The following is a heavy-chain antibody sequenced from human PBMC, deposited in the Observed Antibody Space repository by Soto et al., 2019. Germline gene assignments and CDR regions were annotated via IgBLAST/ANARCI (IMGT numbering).Heavy chain of an antibody. J-gene: IGHJ5*02. D-gene: IGHD5-18*01. Sequence: QVQLVQSGAEVKKPGSSVKVSCKASGGTFSSYAISWVRQAPGQGLEWMGGIIPIFGTANYAQKFQGRVTITADESTSTAYMELSSLRSEDTAVYYCAREGYSLLGGKPNWFDPWGQGTLVTVSS. V-gene: IGHV1-69*12. CDR3: AREGYSLLGGKPNWFDP. CDR2: IIPIFGTA. CDR1: GGTFSSYA.